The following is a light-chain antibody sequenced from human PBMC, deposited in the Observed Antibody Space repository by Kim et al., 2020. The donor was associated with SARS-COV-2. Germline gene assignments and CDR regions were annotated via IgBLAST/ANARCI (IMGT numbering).Light chain of an antibody. CDR1: QSILYSSNNKNY. CDR2: WAS. CDR3: QQYYTSPQT. Sequence: DIVMTQSPDSLAVSLGERATINCKSSQSILYSSNNKNYLAWYQHKVGQPPKLLIYWASTRESGTPDRFSGSGSATDFTLTISSLQAEDVAVYFCQQYYTSPQTFGGGTKVDIK. V-gene: IGKV4-1*01. J-gene: IGKJ4*01.